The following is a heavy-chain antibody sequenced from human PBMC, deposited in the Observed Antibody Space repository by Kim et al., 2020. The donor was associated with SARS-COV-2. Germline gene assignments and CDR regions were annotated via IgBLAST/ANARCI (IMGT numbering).Heavy chain of an antibody. CDR2: IKEDGSAK. D-gene: IGHD4-17*01. Sequence: GGSLRLSCVASGFTFRSYFMNWVRQAPGKGLEWVANIKEDGSAKYYVDSVKGRFTISRDNAKNSLYLQMNSLRAEDTAVYYCARGSGDYALDSWGQGTLVTVSS. J-gene: IGHJ4*02. CDR1: GFTFRSYF. CDR3: ARGSGDYALDS. V-gene: IGHV3-7*01.